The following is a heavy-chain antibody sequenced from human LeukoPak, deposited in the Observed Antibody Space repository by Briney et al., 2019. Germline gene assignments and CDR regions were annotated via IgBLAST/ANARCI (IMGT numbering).Heavy chain of an antibody. D-gene: IGHD3-16*02. CDR3: ARGALRLGELSPY. J-gene: IGHJ4*02. Sequence: GGSLRLSCAASGFTFSSYGMYWVRQAPGKGLEWVAVIWYDGSNKYYADPVKGRFTISRDNSKNTLYLQMNSLRAEDTAVYYCARGALRLGELSPYWGQGTLVTVSS. CDR2: IWYDGSNK. CDR1: GFTFSSYG. V-gene: IGHV3-33*01.